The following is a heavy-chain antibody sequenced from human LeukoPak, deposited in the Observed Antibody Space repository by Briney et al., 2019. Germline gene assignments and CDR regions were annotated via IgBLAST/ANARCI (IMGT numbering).Heavy chain of an antibody. V-gene: IGHV3-21*01. J-gene: IGHJ3*02. CDR2: ISSSSSYI. D-gene: IGHD6-19*01. CDR1: GFTFSSYS. CDR3: ARDQGSSGWPDAFDI. Sequence: PGGSLRLSCAASGFTFSSYSMNWVRQAPGKGLEWVSSISSSSSYIYYADSVKGRFTISRDNAKNSLYLQMNSLRAEDTAVYYCARDQGSSGWPDAFDIWGQGTMVTVSS.